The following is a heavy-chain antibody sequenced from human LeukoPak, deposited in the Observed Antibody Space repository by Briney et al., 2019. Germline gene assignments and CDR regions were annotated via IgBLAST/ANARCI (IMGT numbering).Heavy chain of an antibody. V-gene: IGHV1-18*01. CDR2: ISAYNGNT. J-gene: IGHJ4*02. Sequence: GASVKVSCKASGYTFTSYGIGWVRQAPGQGLEWMGWISAYNGNTNYAQKLQGRVTMTTDTSTSTAYMELRSLRSDDTAVYYCARPRITMVRGVIPPYYFDYWGQGTLVTVSS. CDR1: GYTFTSYG. D-gene: IGHD3-10*01. CDR3: ARPRITMVRGVIPPYYFDY.